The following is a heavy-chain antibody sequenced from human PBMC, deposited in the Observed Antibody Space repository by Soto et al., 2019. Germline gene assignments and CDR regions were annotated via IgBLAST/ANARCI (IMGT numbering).Heavy chain of an antibody. Sequence: GGSLRLSCAASGFTFSSYAMTWVRQAPGKGLEWVSIVSCNGGHTYYADSVKGRFTISRDNSKDTVDLQMNGLRAEDTAVYYCARYIRGPTVYYFYFLGPGVLVTVSS. CDR3: ARYIRGPTVYYFYF. J-gene: IGHJ4*02. CDR2: VSCNGGHT. D-gene: IGHD5-18*01. CDR1: GFTFSSYA. V-gene: IGHV3-23*01.